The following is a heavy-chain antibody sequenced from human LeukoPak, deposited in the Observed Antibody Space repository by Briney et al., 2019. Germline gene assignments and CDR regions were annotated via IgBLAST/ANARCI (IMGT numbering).Heavy chain of an antibody. CDR3: AREYCSSTSCYYYYYYMDV. V-gene: IGHV4-4*07. J-gene: IGHJ6*03. CDR1: GGSISSYY. CDR2: IYTSGST. D-gene: IGHD2-2*01. Sequence: PSETLSLTYTVSGGSISSYYWSWIRQPAGRGLEWIGSIYTSGSTNYHPSLKSRVTMSVDTSKNQFSLKLSSVTAADTAVYYCAREYCSSTSCYYYYYYMDVWGKGTTVTISS.